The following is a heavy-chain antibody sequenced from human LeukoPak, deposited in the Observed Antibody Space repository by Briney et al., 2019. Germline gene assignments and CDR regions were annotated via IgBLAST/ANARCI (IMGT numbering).Heavy chain of an antibody. D-gene: IGHD3-3*01. Sequence: PSETLSLTCAVYGGSFSGYYWSWIRQPPGKGLEWIGEINHSGSTNYNPSLKNRVTISVDTSKNQFSLKLSSVTAADTAVYYCARGSQYYDFWSGYHTPFFDYWGQGTLVTVSS. J-gene: IGHJ4*02. CDR1: GGSFSGYY. V-gene: IGHV4-34*01. CDR2: INHSGST. CDR3: ARGSQYYDFWSGYHTPFFDY.